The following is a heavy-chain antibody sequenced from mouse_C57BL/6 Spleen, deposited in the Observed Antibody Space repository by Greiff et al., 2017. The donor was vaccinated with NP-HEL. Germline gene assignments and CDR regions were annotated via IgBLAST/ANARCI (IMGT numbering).Heavy chain of an antibody. V-gene: IGHV5-6*01. CDR3: ARPPAGPDWYFDV. Sequence: EVHLVESGGDLVKPGGSLKLSCAASGFTFSSYGMSWVRQTPDKRLEWVATISSGGSYTYYPDSVKGRFTISRDNAENTLYLQMSSLKSEDTAMYYCARPPAGPDWYFDVWGTGTTVTVSS. J-gene: IGHJ1*03. CDR2: ISSGGSYT. D-gene: IGHD3-3*01. CDR1: GFTFSSYG.